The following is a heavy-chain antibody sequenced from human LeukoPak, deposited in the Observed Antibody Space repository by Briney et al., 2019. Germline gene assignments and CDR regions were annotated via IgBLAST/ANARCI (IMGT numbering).Heavy chain of an antibody. V-gene: IGHV4-61*08. J-gene: IGHJ6*03. CDR2: IYHSGST. D-gene: IGHD2-15*01. CDR1: GGSISSGGYY. Sequence: RSSETLSLTCTVSGGSISSGGYYWSWIRQPPGKGLEWIGYIYHSGSTNYNPSLKSRVTMSVDTSKNQFSLKLSSVTAADTAVYYCARAQPYCSGGSCYSLGYYYYYMDVWGKGTTVTVFS. CDR3: ARAQPYCSGGSCYSLGYYYYYMDV.